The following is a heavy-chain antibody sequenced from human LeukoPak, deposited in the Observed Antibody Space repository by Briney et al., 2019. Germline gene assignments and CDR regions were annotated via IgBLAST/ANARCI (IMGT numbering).Heavy chain of an antibody. CDR3: ARAEWFRGPFGDF. D-gene: IGHD3-3*01. CDR1: GGSISSNRFY. J-gene: IGHJ4*02. CDR2: INYSGSD. Sequence: SETLSLTCTVSGGSISSNRFYWGWMRQPPGKGLEWIGSINYSGSDYYNLSINSRVTISVDTSKNQFPLMLSSVTAADTAVYYCARAEWFRGPFGDFWGQGTLVTVYS. V-gene: IGHV4-39*06.